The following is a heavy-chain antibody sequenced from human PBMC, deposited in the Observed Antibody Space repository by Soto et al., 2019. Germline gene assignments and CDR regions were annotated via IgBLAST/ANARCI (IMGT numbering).Heavy chain of an antibody. CDR2: IATTGETT. CDR3: VRHWGG. V-gene: IGHV3-23*01. Sequence: EVQLLESGGGLVQPGGSLRLSCAASGFTFNTYDMSWVRQAPGTGLEWVSSIATTGETTFYADSVRGRFTISRDNSQNTLFLQLTTLGAGDTEVYYYVRHWGGWGRGTLVTVSS. D-gene: IGHD3-16*01. CDR1: GFTFNTYD. J-gene: IGHJ4*01.